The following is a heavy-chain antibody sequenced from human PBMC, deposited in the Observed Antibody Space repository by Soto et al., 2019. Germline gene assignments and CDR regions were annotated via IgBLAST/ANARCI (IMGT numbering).Heavy chain of an antibody. CDR1: GFTFSGSA. Sequence: GGSLRLSCAASGFTFSGSAMHWVRQASGKGLEWVGRIRSKANSYATAYAASVKGRFTISRDDSKNTAYLQMNSLKTEDTAVYYCTRHPEYCSGGSCYLAFDYWGQGTLVTVSS. D-gene: IGHD2-15*01. CDR2: IRSKANSYAT. V-gene: IGHV3-73*01. CDR3: TRHPEYCSGGSCYLAFDY. J-gene: IGHJ4*02.